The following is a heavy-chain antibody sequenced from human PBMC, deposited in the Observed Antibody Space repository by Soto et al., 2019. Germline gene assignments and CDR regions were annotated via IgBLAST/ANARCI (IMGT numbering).Heavy chain of an antibody. CDR3: ASEGAIAAAGSGYWFDP. CDR1: AGTFSSYA. CDR2: IIPIFGTA. D-gene: IGHD6-13*01. V-gene: IGHV1-69*06. Sequence: QVQLVQSGAEVKKPGSSVKVSCKASAGTFSSYAISWVRQAPGQGLEWMGGIIPIFGTANYAQKFQGRVTITADKSTSTAYMELSSPRSEDTAVYYCASEGAIAAAGSGYWFDPWGQGTLVTVSS. J-gene: IGHJ5*02.